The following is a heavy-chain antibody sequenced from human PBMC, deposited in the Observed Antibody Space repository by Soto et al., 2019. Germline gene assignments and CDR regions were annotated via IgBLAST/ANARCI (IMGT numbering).Heavy chain of an antibody. CDR3: ARGYDMAAARRS. J-gene: IGHJ5*02. Sequence: SVKVSCKASGYTFTSYGISWVRQAPGQGLEWMGGIIPIFGTANYAQKFQGRVTITADESTSTAYRELSSLRSEDTALYCCARGYDMAAARRSWAQATLVTVSS. V-gene: IGHV1-69*13. D-gene: IGHD6-6*01. CDR1: GYTFTSYG. CDR2: IIPIFGTA.